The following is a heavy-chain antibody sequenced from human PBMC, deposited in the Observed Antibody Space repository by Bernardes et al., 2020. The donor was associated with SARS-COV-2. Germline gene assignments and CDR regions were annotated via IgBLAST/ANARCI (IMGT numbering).Heavy chain of an antibody. J-gene: IGHJ6*02. CDR2: IKQDGSDK. Sequence: GGSLRLSCAASGFTLSSYWMSWVRQAPGKGLEWVANIKQDGSDKYYLDSVKGRFTVSRDNAKNSLYLQMNSPRVEDTALYYCARDLDSGMDVWGQGTTVTVSS. CDR3: ARDLDSGMDV. V-gene: IGHV3-7*01. CDR1: GFTLSSYW.